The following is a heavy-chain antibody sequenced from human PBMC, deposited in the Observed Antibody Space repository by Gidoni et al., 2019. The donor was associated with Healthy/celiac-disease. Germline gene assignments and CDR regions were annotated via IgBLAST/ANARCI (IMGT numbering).Heavy chain of an antibody. Sequence: QVQLVQSGAEVKKPGSSVKVSCKASGGPFSSYAISWVRQAPGQGLEWMGGIIPIFGTAHYAQKFQGRVTITADESTSTAYMELSSLRSEDTAVYYCASGYSSGWFNWFDPWGQGTLVTVSS. CDR1: GGPFSSYA. CDR2: IIPIFGTA. D-gene: IGHD6-19*01. J-gene: IGHJ5*02. V-gene: IGHV1-69*01. CDR3: ASGYSSGWFNWFDP.